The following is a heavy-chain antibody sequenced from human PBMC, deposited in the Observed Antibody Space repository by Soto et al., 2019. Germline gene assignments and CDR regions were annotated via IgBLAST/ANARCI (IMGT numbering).Heavy chain of an antibody. V-gene: IGHV3-21*01. Sequence: EVHLVESGGGLVKPGGSLRLSCAVSGFTFSSCTMNWVRQAPGKGLEWVSSISPSTSHIYYADSVKGRFTISRDNAKNSLFLRMNSLRAEDTAVYYCSGCCGGACHQNYGMDVWGQGTTVTVSS. CDR2: ISPSTSHI. D-gene: IGHD2-21*02. J-gene: IGHJ6*02. CDR1: GFTFSSCT. CDR3: SGCCGGACHQNYGMDV.